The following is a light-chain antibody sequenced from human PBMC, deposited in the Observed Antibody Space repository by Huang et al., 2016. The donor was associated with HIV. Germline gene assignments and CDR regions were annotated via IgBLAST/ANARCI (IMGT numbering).Light chain of an antibody. CDR3: QQRSSGVT. V-gene: IGKV3-11*01. J-gene: IGKJ4*01. Sequence: IVLTQSPATLSWYPGERVTLSCRASQSVGNYIAWYQQHPGQSPRLLIDDTSNRATGTPVRFSGSGSGTDFLRTISNLESEDFALYYCQQRSSGVTFGGGTKVQVK. CDR2: DTS. CDR1: QSVGNY.